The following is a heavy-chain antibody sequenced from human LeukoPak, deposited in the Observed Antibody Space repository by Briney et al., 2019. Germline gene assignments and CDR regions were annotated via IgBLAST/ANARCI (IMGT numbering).Heavy chain of an antibody. CDR3: ARAGTSGGLCDY. V-gene: IGHV4-4*07. Sequence: SETLSLNCTVSGGSISSYFWSWIRQPAGKGLEWIGRIYTSGSTKYNPSLQSRVTMSLDTSKNQLSLKLGSVTAADTAVYYCARAGTSGGLCDYWGQGTLVTVSS. D-gene: IGHD1-14*01. CDR2: IYTSGST. J-gene: IGHJ4*02. CDR1: GGSISSYF.